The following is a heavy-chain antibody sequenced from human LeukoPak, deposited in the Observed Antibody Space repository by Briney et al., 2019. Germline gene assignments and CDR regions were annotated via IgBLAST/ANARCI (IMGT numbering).Heavy chain of an antibody. CDR3: ARVVSRDGFPEYYFDY. V-gene: IGHV4-38-2*02. D-gene: IGHD5-24*01. CDR2: IDGSGSS. CDR1: GYSISSGYL. Sequence: SETLSLTCTVSGYSISSGYLWGWIRQPPGKGLEWIGSIDGSGSSYYNPSLKSRVTISVDTSRNQFSLKLSSVTAADTAVYYCARVVSRDGFPEYYFDYWGQGTLVTVSS. J-gene: IGHJ4*02.